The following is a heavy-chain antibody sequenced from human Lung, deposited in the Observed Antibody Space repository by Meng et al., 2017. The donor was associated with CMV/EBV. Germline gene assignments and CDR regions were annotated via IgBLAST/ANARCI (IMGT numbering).Heavy chain of an antibody. J-gene: IGHJ5*01. CDR3: ARDVYGGYDS. CDR1: GYTFTEYA. CDR2: INVDSGNT. V-gene: IGHV1-3*01. Sequence: SVKVSCKTSGYTFTEYALQWVRQAPGQRLEWMGWINVDSGNTKYSQNFQGRLTITRDTSATTAYMELSSLRSEDTAVYYCARDVYGGYDSWGQGTLVTVS. D-gene: IGHD5-12*01.